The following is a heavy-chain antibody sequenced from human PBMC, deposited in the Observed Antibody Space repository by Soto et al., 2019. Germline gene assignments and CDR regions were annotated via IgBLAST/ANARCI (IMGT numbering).Heavy chain of an antibody. J-gene: IGHJ4*02. D-gene: IGHD5-18*01. V-gene: IGHV4-34*01. CDR3: ARVGYSYAPKDY. CDR1: GGSFSGYY. Sequence: SETLSLTCAVYGGSFSGYYWSWIRQPPGKGLEWIGEINHSGSTNYNPSLKSRVTISVDTSKNQFSLKLSSVTAADTAVYYCARVGYSYAPKDYWGQGTLVTVSS. CDR2: INHSGST.